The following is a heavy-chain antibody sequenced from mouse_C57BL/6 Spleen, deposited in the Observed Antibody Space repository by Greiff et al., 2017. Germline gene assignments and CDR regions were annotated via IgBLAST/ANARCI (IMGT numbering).Heavy chain of an antibody. J-gene: IGHJ2*01. CDR2: IHPNSGST. V-gene: IGHV1-64*01. CDR3: ARWLLRGFDY. Sequence: QVQLQQPGAELVKPGASVKLSCKASGYTFTSYWMHWVKQRTGQGLEWIGMIHPNSGSTNYNEKFKSKATLTVDKSSSTAYMQLSSLTSEDSSVYYCARWLLRGFDYWGQGTTLTVSS. D-gene: IGHD2-3*01. CDR1: GYTFTSYW.